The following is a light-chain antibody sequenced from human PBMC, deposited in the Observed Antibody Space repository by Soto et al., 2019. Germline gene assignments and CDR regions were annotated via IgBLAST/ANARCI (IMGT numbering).Light chain of an antibody. Sequence: DIQMTQSPSTLSASVGDRVTITCRASQPVNNWLAWYQQKPGKPPNLLIYDASSLESGVPSRFSGSGFGTEFTLTVSGLQPEDFATDYCQHYISYPWTFGQGTKVEIK. CDR2: DAS. V-gene: IGKV1-5*01. CDR1: QPVNNW. J-gene: IGKJ1*01. CDR3: QHYISYPWT.